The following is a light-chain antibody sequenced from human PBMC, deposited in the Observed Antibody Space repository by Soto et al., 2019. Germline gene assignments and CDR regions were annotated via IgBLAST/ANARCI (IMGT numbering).Light chain of an antibody. CDR1: QSVGSY. CDR2: DAS. J-gene: IGKJ4*01. CDR3: QQRSNWQLT. V-gene: IGKV3-11*01. Sequence: EIVLTQSPATLSLSPGERANLSCRASQSVGSYLAWSQQKPGQAPRLLIYDASNRAAGIPARFSGSGSGTDSTLTISNLEPEDFAVYFCQQRSNWQLTFGGGTRVEIK.